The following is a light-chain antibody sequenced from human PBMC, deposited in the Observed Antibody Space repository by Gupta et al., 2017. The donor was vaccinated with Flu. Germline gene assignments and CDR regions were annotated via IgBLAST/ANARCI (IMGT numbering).Light chain of an antibody. V-gene: IGKV3-11*01. CDR2: YAS. J-gene: IGKJ4*02. Sequence: DIVLTPSPATLSLSPGGRATLSCRASQSVSSYLAWYHQTPGQAPRLLIYYASNRATGSPARFSSSGSGTAYTLIISSLQPEDVSVYYCQQRSNSPPRTFGEGTKVEIK. CDR1: QSVSSY. CDR3: QQRSNSPPRT.